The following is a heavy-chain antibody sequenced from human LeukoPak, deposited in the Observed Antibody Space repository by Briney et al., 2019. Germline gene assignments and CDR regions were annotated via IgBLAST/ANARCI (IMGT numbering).Heavy chain of an antibody. Sequence: ASVKVSCKASGYTFTSYDINWVRQATGQGLEWMGWMNPNSGNTGYAQKFQGRVTMTRNTSISTAYMELSSLRSEDTAVYYCARARENYYDSSGYSDFDYWGQGTLVTVSS. D-gene: IGHD3-22*01. CDR2: MNPNSGNT. J-gene: IGHJ4*02. CDR3: ARARENYYDSSGYSDFDY. CDR1: GYTFTSYD. V-gene: IGHV1-8*01.